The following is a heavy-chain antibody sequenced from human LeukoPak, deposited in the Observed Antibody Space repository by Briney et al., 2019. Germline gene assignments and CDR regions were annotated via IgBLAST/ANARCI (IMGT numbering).Heavy chain of an antibody. CDR1: GYSFTSQD. CDR3: ARQGYGGHSRGAADY. Sequence: GASVKVSCKTSGYSFTSQDMHWVRQAPGQSLEWMGCINPDNGDTKYSQEFQGRVTITRDTSATTAYMELRSLRSDDTAVYYCARQGYGGHSRGAADYWGQGTLVTVSS. V-gene: IGHV1-3*01. J-gene: IGHJ4*02. D-gene: IGHD4-23*01. CDR2: INPDNGDT.